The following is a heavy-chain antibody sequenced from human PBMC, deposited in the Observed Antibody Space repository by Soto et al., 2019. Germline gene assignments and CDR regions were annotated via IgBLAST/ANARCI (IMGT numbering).Heavy chain of an antibody. V-gene: IGHV1-18*01. J-gene: IGHJ4*02. CDR2: ISGYNGNT. CDR1: GYTFRSYG. CDR3: ARDRGVVTSGSAYYFDY. D-gene: IGHD2-2*01. Sequence: QVQLVQSGPEVKKPGASVKVSCKATGYTFRSYGVTWVRQAPGQGLEWMGWISGYNGNTEYAQKLQGRVTMTTDTSTSTVYMGLRSLGAADTALYYCARDRGVVTSGSAYYFDYWGQGTLVTVSS.